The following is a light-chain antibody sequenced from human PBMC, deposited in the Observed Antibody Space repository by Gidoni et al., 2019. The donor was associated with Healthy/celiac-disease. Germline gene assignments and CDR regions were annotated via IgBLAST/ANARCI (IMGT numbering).Light chain of an antibody. CDR1: SRDVGSYNL. CDR3: CSYAGSSIP. Sequence: QSPLTQPASASGSPGQSITISCTGTSRDVGSYNLVSWYQQHPCKAPKPMIYEGSKRPSGVSNRFSGSKSGNTASLTISGLQAEDEADYYCCSYAGSSIPFGGGTKLTVL. J-gene: IGLJ3*02. V-gene: IGLV2-23*01. CDR2: EGS.